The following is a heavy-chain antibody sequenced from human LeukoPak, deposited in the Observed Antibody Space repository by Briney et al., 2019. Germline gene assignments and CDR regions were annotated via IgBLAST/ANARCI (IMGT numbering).Heavy chain of an antibody. CDR1: GFTVSSNY. V-gene: IGHV3-53*01. J-gene: IGHJ5*02. Sequence: GGSLRLSCAASGFTVSSNYMSWVRQAPGKGLEWVSIIYIGGSTYYADSVKVRFTISRDNSKNTLYLQMNSLRAEDTAVYYCAPHPDWFDPWGQGTLVTVSS. CDR2: IYIGGST. CDR3: APHPDWFDP.